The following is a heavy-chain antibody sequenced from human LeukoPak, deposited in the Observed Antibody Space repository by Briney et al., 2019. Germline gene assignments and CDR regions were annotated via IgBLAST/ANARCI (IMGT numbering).Heavy chain of an antibody. V-gene: IGHV3-23*01. CDR3: AKDTAMEGSVDY. Sequence: GGSLRLSCAASGFTFSRYAMSWVRQAPGKGLEWVSAISGSGGSTYYADSVKGRFTISRDNSKNTLYLQMNSLRAEDTAVYYCAKDTAMEGSVDYWGQGTLVTVSS. CDR1: GFTFSRYA. D-gene: IGHD5-18*01. J-gene: IGHJ4*02. CDR2: ISGSGGST.